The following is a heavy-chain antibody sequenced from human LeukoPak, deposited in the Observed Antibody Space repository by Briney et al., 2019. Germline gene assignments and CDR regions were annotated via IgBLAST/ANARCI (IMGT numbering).Heavy chain of an antibody. D-gene: IGHD6-13*01. Sequence: PGRSLRLSCAASGFTFSSYGMHWVRQAPGKGLEWVAVIWYDGSNKYYADSVKGRFTISRDNSKNTLYLQMNSLRAEDTAVYYCAKEVDSSSWFGGYYYGMDVWGQGTTVTVSS. V-gene: IGHV3-33*06. J-gene: IGHJ6*02. CDR1: GFTFSSYG. CDR2: IWYDGSNK. CDR3: AKEVDSSSWFGGYYYGMDV.